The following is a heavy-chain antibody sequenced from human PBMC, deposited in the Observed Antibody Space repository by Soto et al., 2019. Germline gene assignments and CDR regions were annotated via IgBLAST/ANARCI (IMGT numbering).Heavy chain of an antibody. CDR2: ISGSGGST. J-gene: IGHJ4*02. CDR1: GFTFSSYA. D-gene: IGHD5-12*01. V-gene: IGHV3-23*01. CDR3: AKISGGQPVNGYSDS. Sequence: EVQLLESGGGLVQPGGSLRLSCAASGFTFSSYAMSWVRQAPGKGLEWVSGISGSGGSTYYADSVKGRFTISRDNSKNTLYLQMNSLRAADTAIYYCAKISGGQPVNGYSDSWGQGTLVTVSS.